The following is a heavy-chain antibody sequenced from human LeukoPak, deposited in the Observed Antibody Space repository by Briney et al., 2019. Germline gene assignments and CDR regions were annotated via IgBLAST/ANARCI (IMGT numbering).Heavy chain of an antibody. CDR3: ARGETGSYGGSYQTVGY. Sequence: PGSSLRLSCAASGFTFSSHWMHWVRQAPGKGLVWVSRIDRDGRSTTYADYVKGRFTISRDNAKNTRYLQMNSLRAEDTAVYYCARGETGSYGGSYQTVGYWGQGTLVTVSS. V-gene: IGHV3-74*01. D-gene: IGHD1-26*01. J-gene: IGHJ4*02. CDR1: GFTFSSHW. CDR2: IDRDGRST.